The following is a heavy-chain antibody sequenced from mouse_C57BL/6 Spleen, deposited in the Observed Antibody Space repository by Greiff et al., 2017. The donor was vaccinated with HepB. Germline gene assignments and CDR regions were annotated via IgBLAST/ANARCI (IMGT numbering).Heavy chain of an antibody. V-gene: IGHV5-17*01. Sequence: DVMLVESGGGLVKPGGSLKLSCAASGFTFSDYGMHWVRQAPEKGLEWVAYISSGSSTIYYADTVKGRFTISRDNAKNTLFLQMTSLRSEDTAMYYCANDAGFAYWGQGTLVTVSA. CDR1: GFTFSDYG. J-gene: IGHJ3*01. CDR3: ANDAGFAY. CDR2: ISSGSSTI.